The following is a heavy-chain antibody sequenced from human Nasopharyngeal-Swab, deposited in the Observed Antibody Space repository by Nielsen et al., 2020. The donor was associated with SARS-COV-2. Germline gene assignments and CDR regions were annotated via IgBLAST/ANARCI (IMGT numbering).Heavy chain of an antibody. CDR2: ISDSSSII. CDR3: ARTEHGGSYYYGMDV. Sequence: VGQAAGKVLEWVSYISDSSSIIYYTNSVKGGCTVSRDNAKNSLYLQMNSLRAEDTAVYYCARTEHGGSYYYGMDVWGQGTTVTVSS. D-gene: IGHD1/OR15-1a*01. V-gene: IGHV3-48*04. J-gene: IGHJ6*02.